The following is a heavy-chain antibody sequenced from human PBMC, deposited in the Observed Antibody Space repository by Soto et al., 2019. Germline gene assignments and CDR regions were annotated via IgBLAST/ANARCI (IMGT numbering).Heavy chain of an antibody. Sequence: PGGSLRLSCAASGFTFSSYAMSWVRQAPGKGLEWVSAISGSGGSTYYADSVKGRFTISRDNSKNTLYLQMNSLRAEDTAVYYCAKDNEAGYYYDSSGYYYGYWGQGTLVTVSS. D-gene: IGHD3-22*01. CDR3: AKDNEAGYYYDSSGYYYGY. CDR2: ISGSGGST. CDR1: GFTFSSYA. V-gene: IGHV3-23*01. J-gene: IGHJ4*02.